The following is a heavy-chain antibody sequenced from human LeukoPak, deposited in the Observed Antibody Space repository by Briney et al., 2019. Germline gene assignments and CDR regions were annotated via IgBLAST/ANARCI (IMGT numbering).Heavy chain of an antibody. CDR2: INHSGST. V-gene: IGHV4-34*01. CDR3: ARDGSGSYYDY. CDR1: GGSISSYY. Sequence: PSETLSLTCTVSGGSISSYYWSWIRQPPGKGLEWIGEINHSGSTNYNPSLKSRVTISVDTSKNQFSLKLSSVTAADTAVYYCARDGSGSYYDYWGQGTLVTVSS. D-gene: IGHD3-10*01. J-gene: IGHJ4*02.